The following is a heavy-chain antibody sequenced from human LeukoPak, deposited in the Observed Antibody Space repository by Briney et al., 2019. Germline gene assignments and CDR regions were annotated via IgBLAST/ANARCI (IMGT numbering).Heavy chain of an antibody. V-gene: IGHV3-11*01. D-gene: IGHD6-19*01. CDR3: ARDRDASGWYGFGTGYYFDY. CDR2: ISSSGSTI. CDR1: GFTFSDYY. J-gene: IGHJ4*02. Sequence: GGSLRLSCAASGFTFSDYYMNWIRQAPGKGLEWVSYISSSGSTIYYADSVKGRITISRDNAKNSLYLQMNSLRAEDTAVYYCARDRDASGWYGFGTGYYFDYWGQGTLVTVSS.